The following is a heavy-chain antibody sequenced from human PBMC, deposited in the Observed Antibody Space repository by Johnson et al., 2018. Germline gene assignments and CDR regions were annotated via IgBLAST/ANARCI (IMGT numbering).Heavy chain of an antibody. CDR1: GFTFSDYG. V-gene: IGHV3-30*03. J-gene: IGHJ1*01. CDR3: ARDPGYYPWGDQH. CDR2: ISFDGTNK. D-gene: IGHD3-10*01. Sequence: QVQLVESGGGVVQPGRSLRLSCAASGFTFSDYGMRWVRQAPGKGLEWVAIISFDGTNKYYADSVKGRFTISRDNSKNTLYLQMNSLRAEDTAVYYCARDPGYYPWGDQHWGQGTLVTVSS.